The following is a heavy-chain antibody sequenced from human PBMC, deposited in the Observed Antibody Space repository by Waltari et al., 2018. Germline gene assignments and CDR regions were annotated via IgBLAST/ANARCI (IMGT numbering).Heavy chain of an antibody. CDR1: GDSITNFY. CDR2: VHKKGNL. D-gene: IGHD2-8*02. CDR3: ASTVRGLNFDQ. V-gene: IGHV4-59*01. J-gene: IGHJ4*02. Sequence: QVQLQESGPVLVKPSETLSLTYTVSGDSITNFYWSWIRRSPGKGLEWIANVHKKGNLNYNPSLPSRVTMSRATSRSQLSRRLTPVTAADTALYYCASTVRGLNFDQWGQGTLVTVSS.